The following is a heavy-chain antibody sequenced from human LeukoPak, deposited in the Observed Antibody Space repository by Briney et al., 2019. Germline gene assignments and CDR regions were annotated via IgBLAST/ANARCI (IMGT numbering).Heavy chain of an antibody. V-gene: IGHV4-30-2*01. Sequence: PSQTLSLTCTVSGGSISSGAYYWSWIRQPPGKGLEWIGYIYHSGSTYYNPSLKSRVTISVDRSKNQFSLKLSSVTAADTAVYYCATLVSQVGYFDLWGRGTLVTVSS. CDR2: IYHSGST. CDR1: GGSISSGAYY. D-gene: IGHD2-2*01. CDR3: ATLVSQVGYFDL. J-gene: IGHJ2*01.